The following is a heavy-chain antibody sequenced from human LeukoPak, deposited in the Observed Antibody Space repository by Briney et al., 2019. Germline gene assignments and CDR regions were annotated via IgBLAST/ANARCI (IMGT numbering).Heavy chain of an antibody. J-gene: IGHJ3*02. CDR3: ARVGSYLDAFDM. D-gene: IGHD1-26*01. CDR1: GDSVTSNSV. Sequence: SQTLSLTCAISGDSVTSNSVWNWIRQSPSRRLEGLGRTYYRSKWYNDYAVSVKSRITVNLDTSKNQFSLQLNSVTPEETAVYYCARVGSYLDAFDMWGQGTMVTVSS. V-gene: IGHV6-1*01. CDR2: TYYRSKWYN.